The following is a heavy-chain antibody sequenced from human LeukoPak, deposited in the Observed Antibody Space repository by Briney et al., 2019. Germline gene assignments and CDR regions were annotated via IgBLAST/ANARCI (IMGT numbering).Heavy chain of an antibody. J-gene: IGHJ5*02. CDR3: ARDRAGNWFDP. CDR2: LSAYNGNT. Sequence: ASVKVSCKASGYTFTSYGIRWVRQAPGQGLEWMGWLSAYNGNTNYAQKLQGRVTMTTDTTTSTAYMELRSLRSDDTSVYYCARDRAGNWFDPWGRGTLVTVSS. V-gene: IGHV1-18*01. D-gene: IGHD6-19*01. CDR1: GYTFTSYG.